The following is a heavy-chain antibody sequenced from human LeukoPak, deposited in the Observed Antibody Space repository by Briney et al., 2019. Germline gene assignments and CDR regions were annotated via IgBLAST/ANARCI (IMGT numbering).Heavy chain of an antibody. D-gene: IGHD4-11*01. Sequence: SETLSLTCTVSGGSISSSSYYWGWIRQPPGKGLEWIGSIYNTGTTYYNPSLKGRVTISVDTSKNQFSLKLRSLTAADTAVYYCARAYGNYPPGGCFDYWGQGTLVTVSS. CDR1: GGSISSSSYY. V-gene: IGHV4-39*07. CDR2: IYNTGTT. J-gene: IGHJ4*02. CDR3: ARAYGNYPPGGCFDY.